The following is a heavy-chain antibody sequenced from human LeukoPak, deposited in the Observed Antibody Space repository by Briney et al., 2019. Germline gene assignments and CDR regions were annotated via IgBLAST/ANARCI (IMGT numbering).Heavy chain of an antibody. CDR1: GGSISSSSYY. J-gene: IGHJ2*01. CDR3: ARELAVAGTIDY. V-gene: IGHV4-39*07. CDR2: IYYSGST. D-gene: IGHD6-19*01. Sequence: SETLSLTCTVSGGSISSSSYYWGWIRQPPGEGLEWIGSIYYSGSTYYNPSLKSRVTISVDTSKNQFSMKLSSVTAADTAVYYCARELAVAGTIDYWGRGTLVTVSS.